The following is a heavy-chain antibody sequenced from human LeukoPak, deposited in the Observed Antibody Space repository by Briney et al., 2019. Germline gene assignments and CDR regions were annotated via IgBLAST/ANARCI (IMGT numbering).Heavy chain of an antibody. J-gene: IGHJ4*02. CDR2: IKSRTDGGTT. Sequence: GGSLRLYCAASGFTFSNAWVSWVRQAPGQGLEWVGRIKSRTDGGTTDYAAPVKGRFTISRDDSKNTLYLQMNSLKTEDTAVYYCTTDSYYDFWSGYYDRYYFDYWGQGTLVTVSS. V-gene: IGHV3-15*01. CDR1: GFTFSNAW. D-gene: IGHD3-3*01. CDR3: TTDSYYDFWSGYYDRYYFDY.